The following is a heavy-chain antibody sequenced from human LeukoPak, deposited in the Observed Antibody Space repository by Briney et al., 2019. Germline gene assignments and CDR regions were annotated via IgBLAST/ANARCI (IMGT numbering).Heavy chain of an antibody. CDR2: ISSSSSTI. CDR3: ARGAWGVAFDI. J-gene: IGHJ3*02. Sequence: GGSLRLSCAASGFTVSSNYMDWVRQAPGKGLEWVSYISSSSSTIYYADSVKGRFTISRDNAKNSLYLQMNSLRAEDTAVYYCARGAWGVAFDIWGQGTMVTVSS. V-gene: IGHV3-48*01. D-gene: IGHD2-8*01. CDR1: GFTVSSNY.